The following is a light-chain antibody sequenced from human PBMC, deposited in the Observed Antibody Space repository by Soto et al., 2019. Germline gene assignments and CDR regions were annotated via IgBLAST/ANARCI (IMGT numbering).Light chain of an antibody. CDR3: QQYNNWPPRT. Sequence: EIVMTQSPASLSVSPGETATLSCRASQSISNSLAWYQQKPGQAPSLLIYGASTRATGIPAGFSGSGSGTEVTRTISTLQSEDSALYYCQQYNNWPPRTFGQGTKLEI. J-gene: IGKJ2*01. CDR1: QSISNS. V-gene: IGKV3-15*01. CDR2: GAS.